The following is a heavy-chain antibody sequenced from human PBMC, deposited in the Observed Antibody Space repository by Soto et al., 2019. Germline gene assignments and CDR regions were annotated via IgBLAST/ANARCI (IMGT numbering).Heavy chain of an antibody. D-gene: IGHD4-17*01. CDR3: ARSVDDYGAYKQLYGLDV. V-gene: IGHV4-39*01. CDR2: IYYSGST. Sequence: SETLSLTCTVSGGSISSSSYYWGRIRQPPGKGLEWIGSIYYSGSTYYNPSLKSRVTISVDTSKNQFSLKLSSVTAADTVVYYCARSVDDYGAYKQLYGLDVWGQGTTVTVSS. CDR1: GGSISSSSYY. J-gene: IGHJ6*02.